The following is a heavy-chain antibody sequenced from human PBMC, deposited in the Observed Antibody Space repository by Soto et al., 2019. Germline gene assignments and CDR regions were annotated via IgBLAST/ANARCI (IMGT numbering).Heavy chain of an antibody. V-gene: IGHV2-5*02. CDR3: ARRTTGTDFDY. J-gene: IGHJ4*02. CDR1: GFSVITSGVG. CDR2: IYWDDDK. Sequence: SGPTLVNPTQTLTLTCTCSGFSVITSGVGVGWIRQPPNKALEWLALIYWDDDKLYSPSLKNRLTITKDTSKNQVVLTMTNMDPVDTATYYCARRTTGTDFDYWGQGTLVTVSS. D-gene: IGHD1-1*01.